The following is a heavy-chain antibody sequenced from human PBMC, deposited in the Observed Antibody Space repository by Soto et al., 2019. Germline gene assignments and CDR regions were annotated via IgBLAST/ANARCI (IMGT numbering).Heavy chain of an antibody. J-gene: IGHJ3*02. Sequence: SETLSLTCTVSGGSISSSSYYWGWIRQPPGKGLEWIGSMYYSGSTFYNPSLKSRVTISVDTSKNQLSLKLSSVTASDTAVYYCARHPYSAPYIVVVATAIVLDAFDIWGQGTMVTVS. CDR3: ARHPYSAPYIVVVATAIVLDAFDI. CDR1: GGSISSSSYY. D-gene: IGHD2-2*01. CDR2: MYYSGST. V-gene: IGHV4-39*01.